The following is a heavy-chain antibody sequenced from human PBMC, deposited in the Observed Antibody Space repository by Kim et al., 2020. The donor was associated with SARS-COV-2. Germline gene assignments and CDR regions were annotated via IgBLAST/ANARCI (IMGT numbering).Heavy chain of an antibody. CDR1: GFTFSSYA. V-gene: IGHV3-30*04. J-gene: IGHJ4*02. Sequence: GGSLRLSCAASGFTFSSYAMHWVRQAPGKGLEWVAVISYDGSNKYYADSVKGRFTISRDNSKNTLYLQMNSLRAEDTAVYYCARAPRGDYPGGFDYWGQGTLVTVSS. D-gene: IGHD3-16*01. CDR2: ISYDGSNK. CDR3: ARAPRGDYPGGFDY.